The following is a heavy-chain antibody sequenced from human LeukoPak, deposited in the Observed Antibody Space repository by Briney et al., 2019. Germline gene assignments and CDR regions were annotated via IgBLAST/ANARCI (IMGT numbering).Heavy chain of an antibody. D-gene: IGHD3-22*01. CDR1: GFTFSGYA. CDR2: IKSKTDGGTT. J-gene: IGHJ4*02. CDR3: TTGDVYYDSSGYYSMVWPFDY. V-gene: IGHV3-15*01. Sequence: GGSLRLSCAASGFTFSGYAMSWVRQAPGKGLEWVGRIKSKTDGGTTDYAAPVKGRFTISRDDSKNTLYLQMNSLKTEDTAVYYCTTGDVYYDSSGYYSMVWPFDYWGQGTLVTVSS.